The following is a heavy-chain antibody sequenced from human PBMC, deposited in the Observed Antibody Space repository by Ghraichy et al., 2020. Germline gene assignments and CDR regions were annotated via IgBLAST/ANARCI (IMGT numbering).Heavy chain of an antibody. CDR2: ITGDGSER. J-gene: IGHJ5*02. Sequence: GGSLRLSCAVSGFPFSNYWLNWVCQGQGKGLEWVANITGDGSERYHVDPVKGRFTVSRDNAKNSLFLQMNGLKVEETAVYYCARNRGWFRLDTWGKGTLVTVSS. CDR3: ARNRGWFRLDT. D-gene: IGHD2-15*01. V-gene: IGHV3-7*01. CDR1: GFPFSNYW.